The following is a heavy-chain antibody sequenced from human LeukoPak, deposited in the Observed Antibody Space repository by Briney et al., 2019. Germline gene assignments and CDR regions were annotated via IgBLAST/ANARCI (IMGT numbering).Heavy chain of an antibody. V-gene: IGHV1-18*01. Sequence: ASVKVSCKASGYTFTSYGISWVRQAPGQGLEWMGWISAYNGNTNYAQKLQGRVTMTTDTSTSTAYMELRSLRSDDTAVYYCARDGNYYYDSSDHIVGGDYYYGMDVWGQGTTVTVSS. D-gene: IGHD3-22*01. CDR3: ARDGNYYYDSSDHIVGGDYYYGMDV. J-gene: IGHJ6*02. CDR1: GYTFTSYG. CDR2: ISAYNGNT.